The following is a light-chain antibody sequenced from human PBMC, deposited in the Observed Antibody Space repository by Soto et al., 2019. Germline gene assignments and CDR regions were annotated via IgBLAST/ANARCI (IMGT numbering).Light chain of an antibody. CDR3: SSYTSSTNLHV. CDR1: SSDVGNYNY. CDR2: DVS. J-gene: IGLJ1*01. V-gene: IGLV2-14*03. Sequence: QSAQTHPASVSWSPGHSITISCTGASSDVGNYNYVSWYQQHPGKAPKLIIYDVSNRPSGVSNRFSGSKSGNTASLTISGLQAEDEADYYCSSYTSSTNLHVFGTGTKVTVL.